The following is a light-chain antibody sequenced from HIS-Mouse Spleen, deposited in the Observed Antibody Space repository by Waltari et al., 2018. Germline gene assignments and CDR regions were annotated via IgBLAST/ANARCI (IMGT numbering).Light chain of an antibody. CDR3: QQDYSTPT. J-gene: IGKJ4*01. CDR1: QSVLYSSNNKNY. V-gene: IGKV4-1*01. Sequence: DIVMTQSPDSLAVSLGERATIHCKSSQSVLYSSNNKNYLAWYQQKPGQPPKLRIYWASTRASGVPDRFSGSGSGTDFTLTISSLQDEDVAVYYCQQDYSTPTFGGGTKVEIK. CDR2: WAS.